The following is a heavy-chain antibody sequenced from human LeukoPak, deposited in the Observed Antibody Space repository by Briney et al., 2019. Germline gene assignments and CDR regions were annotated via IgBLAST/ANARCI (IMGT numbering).Heavy chain of an antibody. Sequence: SETLSLTCAVYGGSFSGYYWSWIRQPPGKGLEWIGEINHSGSTNYNPSLESRVTISVDTSKNQFSLKLSSVTAADTAVYYCARGRGHYYDSSGYPLNYFDYWGQGTLVTVSS. J-gene: IGHJ4*02. CDR2: INHSGST. V-gene: IGHV4-34*01. D-gene: IGHD3-22*01. CDR3: ARGRGHYYDSSGYPLNYFDY. CDR1: GGSFSGYY.